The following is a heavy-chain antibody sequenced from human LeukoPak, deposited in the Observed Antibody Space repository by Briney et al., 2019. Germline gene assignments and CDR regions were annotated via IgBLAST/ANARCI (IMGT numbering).Heavy chain of an antibody. J-gene: IGHJ4*02. CDR2: IYHSGRT. CDR1: DYSISSVYY. CDR3: ARDGGRLGATFN. V-gene: IGHV4-38-2*02. Sequence: SETLSLTCTVSDYSISSVYYWGWIRQPPGKGLEWIGSIYHSGRTYYNPSLKSRVTISVDTSKNQFSLKLSSVTAADTAVYYCARDGGRLGATFNWGQGTLVTVSS. D-gene: IGHD1-26*01.